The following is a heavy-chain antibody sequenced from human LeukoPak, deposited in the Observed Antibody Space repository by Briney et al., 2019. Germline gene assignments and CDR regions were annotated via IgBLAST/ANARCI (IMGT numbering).Heavy chain of an antibody. CDR3: ARAPEDCSSTSCYDDYYYYGMDV. V-gene: IGHV1-69*04. D-gene: IGHD2-2*01. J-gene: IGHJ6*02. CDR1: GGTFSSYA. CDR2: IIPILGIA. Sequence: VASVKVSCKASGGTFSSYAISWVRQAPGQGLEWMGRIIPILGIANYAQKFQGRVTITADKSTSTAYMELSSLRSEDTAVYYCARAPEDCSSTSCYDDYYYYGMDVWGQGTTVTVSS.